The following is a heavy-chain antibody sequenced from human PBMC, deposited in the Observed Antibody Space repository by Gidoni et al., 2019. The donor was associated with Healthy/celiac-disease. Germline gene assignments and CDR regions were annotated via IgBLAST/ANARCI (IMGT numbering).Heavy chain of an antibody. CDR1: GFTFSSYG. D-gene: IGHD3-16*02. CDR3: ASSSLRLGELSPLDY. CDR2: ISYDGSNK. J-gene: IGHJ4*02. V-gene: IGHV3-30*03. Sequence: QVQLVESGGGVVQPGRSLRLSCAVSGFTFSSYGMHWVRQAPGKGLEWVAVISYDGSNKYYADSVKGRFTISRDNSKNTLYLQMNSLRAEDTAVYYCASSSLRLGELSPLDYWGQGTLVTVSS.